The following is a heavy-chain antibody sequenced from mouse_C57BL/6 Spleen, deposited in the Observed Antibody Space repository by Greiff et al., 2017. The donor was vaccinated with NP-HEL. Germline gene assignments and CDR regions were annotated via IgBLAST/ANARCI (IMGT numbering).Heavy chain of an antibody. D-gene: IGHD2-4*01. CDR3: ARGRHLYDYWFAY. CDR1: GYTFTSYG. CDR2: IYPRSGNT. V-gene: IGHV1-81*01. Sequence: QVQLQQSGAELARPGASVKLSCKASGYTFTSYGISWVKQRTGQGLEWIGEIYPRSGNTYYNEKFKGKATLTADKSSSTAYMELRSLTSEDSAVYFCARGRHLYDYWFAYWGQGTMVTVSA. J-gene: IGHJ3*01.